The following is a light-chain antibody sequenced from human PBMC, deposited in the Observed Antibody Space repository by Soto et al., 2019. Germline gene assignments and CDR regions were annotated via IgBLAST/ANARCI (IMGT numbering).Light chain of an antibody. CDR1: QDINTE. V-gene: IGKV1-5*03. CDR2: TAS. J-gene: IGKJ1*01. Sequence: IQMTQSPSTLSASVGDRVTITCRASQDINTELAWYQQKPGKAPTLLIYTASRLESGVPSRFSGSGSGTDFTLTISSLQPDDFATYYCQQYNSYPWTFGQGTKVDIK. CDR3: QQYNSYPWT.